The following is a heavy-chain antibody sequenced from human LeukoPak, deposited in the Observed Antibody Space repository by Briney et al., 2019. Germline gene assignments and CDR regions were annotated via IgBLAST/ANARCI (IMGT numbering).Heavy chain of an antibody. Sequence: ASVKVSCKASGYIFISYYIHWVRQAPGQGLEWMGVINPSDGSTNYAQKYQDRVTMTRDTSTRTVYMQLSSLRSEDTAVYYCARGIGYRSSSEPWGQGTLVTVSS. CDR1: GYIFISYY. CDR3: ARGIGYRSSSEP. J-gene: IGHJ5*02. D-gene: IGHD6-13*01. V-gene: IGHV1-46*01. CDR2: INPSDGST.